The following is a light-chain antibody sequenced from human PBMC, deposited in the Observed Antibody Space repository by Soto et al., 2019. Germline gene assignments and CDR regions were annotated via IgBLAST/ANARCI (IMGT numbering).Light chain of an antibody. CDR2: DVS. J-gene: IGLJ1*01. CDR1: GSDVGGYNY. CDR3: SSYTSSSTLEV. Sequence: QSVLTQPASVSGSPGQSITISCTGTGSDVGGYNYVSWYQQHPGKAPKLMIYDVSNRPSGVSNRFSGSKSGNTASLTISRLQAEDEADYYCSSYTSSSTLEVFGTGTKVTVL. V-gene: IGLV2-14*01.